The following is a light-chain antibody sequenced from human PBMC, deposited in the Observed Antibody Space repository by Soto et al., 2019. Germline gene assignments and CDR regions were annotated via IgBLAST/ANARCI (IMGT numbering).Light chain of an antibody. V-gene: IGKV3-11*01. CDR1: QSVRSY. CDR2: DAS. Sequence: EIVLTQSPATLSLSPGERATLSCRASQSVRSYLAWYLQKPGQAPRLLIYDASKRATGIPARFSGSGSGTDFTLTISSLEPEDFAVYYCQQHSSWPPLFAFGPGTKVDIK. CDR3: QQHSSWPPLFA. J-gene: IGKJ3*01.